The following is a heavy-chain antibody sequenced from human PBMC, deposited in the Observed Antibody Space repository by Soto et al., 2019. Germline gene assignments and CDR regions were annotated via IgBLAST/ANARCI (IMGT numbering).Heavy chain of an antibody. CDR2: ISGSGGST. Sequence: VQLLESGGGLVQPGGSLRLSCAASGFTFSSYAMSWVRQAPGKGLEWVSAISGSGGSTYYADSVKGRFTISRDNSKNTLYLQMNSLRAEDTAVYYCAKGPYYDSSGYYFYYFDYWGQGTLVTVSS. CDR3: AKGPYYDSSGYYFYYFDY. J-gene: IGHJ4*02. V-gene: IGHV3-23*01. CDR1: GFTFSSYA. D-gene: IGHD3-22*01.